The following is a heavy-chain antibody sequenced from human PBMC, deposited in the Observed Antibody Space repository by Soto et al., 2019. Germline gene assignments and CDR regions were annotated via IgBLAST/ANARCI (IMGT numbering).Heavy chain of an antibody. CDR1: GGTFSSYA. D-gene: IGHD3-10*01. CDR3: AREKEYGSGRPDYYYYGMDV. J-gene: IGHJ6*02. V-gene: IGHV1-69*06. CDR2: IIPIFGTA. Sequence: ASVKVSCKASGGTFSSYAISWVRQAPGQGLEWMGGIIPIFGTANYAQKFQGRVRITADKSTSTAYMELSSLRSEDTAVYYCAREKEYGSGRPDYYYYGMDVWGQGTTVTVSS.